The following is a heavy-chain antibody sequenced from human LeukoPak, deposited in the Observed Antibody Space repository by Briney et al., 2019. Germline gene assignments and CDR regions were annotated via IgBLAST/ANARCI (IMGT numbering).Heavy chain of an antibody. Sequence: ASVKVSCKASGYTFTGYYMHWVRQAPGQGLERMGWINPNSGGTNYAQKFQGRVTMTRDTSISTAYMELSRLRSDDTAVYYCARGPLAGISLSLYWGQGTLVTVSS. CDR1: GYTFTGYY. D-gene: IGHD6-13*01. CDR3: ARGPLAGISLSLY. CDR2: INPNSGGT. V-gene: IGHV1-2*02. J-gene: IGHJ4*02.